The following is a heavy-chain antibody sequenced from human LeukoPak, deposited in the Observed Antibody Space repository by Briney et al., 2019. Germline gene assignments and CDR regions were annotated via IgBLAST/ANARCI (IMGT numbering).Heavy chain of an antibody. V-gene: IGHV3-23*01. D-gene: IGHD3-22*01. J-gene: IGHJ4*02. CDR3: AKDDYYDSSVYTQTPLSFDY. CDR1: GFTFSSYA. Sequence: PGGSLRLSCAASGFTFSSYAMSWVRQAPGKGLEWVSAISGSGGSTYYADSVKGRFTISRDNSKNTLYLQMNSLRAEDTAVYYCAKDDYYDSSVYTQTPLSFDYWGQGTLVTVSS. CDR2: ISGSGGST.